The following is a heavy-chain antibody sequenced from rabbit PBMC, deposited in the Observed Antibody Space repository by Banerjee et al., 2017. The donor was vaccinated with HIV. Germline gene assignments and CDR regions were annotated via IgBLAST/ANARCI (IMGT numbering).Heavy chain of an antibody. CDR3: AREGGDVGYTYGHGTFNL. D-gene: IGHD6-1*01. Sequence: QSLEESGGDLVKPGASLTLTCTASGFSFSSSAVMCWVRQAPGKGLEWIACIYLSSSRIWYASWVNGRFTISKTSSTTVTLQMTSLTAADTATYFCAREGGDVGYTYGHGTFNLWGQGTLVTVS. V-gene: IGHV1S40*01. CDR1: GFSFSSSAV. CDR2: IYLSSSRI. J-gene: IGHJ4*01.